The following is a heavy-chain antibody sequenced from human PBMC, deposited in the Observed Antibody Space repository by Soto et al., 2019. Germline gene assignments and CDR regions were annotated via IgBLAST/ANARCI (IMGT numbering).Heavy chain of an antibody. Sequence: QVQLVQSGAEVKKPGSSVKVSCTASGGTFSSYTISWVRQAPGQGLEWMGRIIPILGIANYAQKFQGRVTITADKSTSTAYMELSSLRSEDTAVYYCARGGYCSSTSCYVEYFQHWGQGTLVTVSS. CDR2: IIPILGIA. CDR3: ARGGYCSSTSCYVEYFQH. J-gene: IGHJ1*01. D-gene: IGHD2-2*01. V-gene: IGHV1-69*02. CDR1: GGTFSSYT.